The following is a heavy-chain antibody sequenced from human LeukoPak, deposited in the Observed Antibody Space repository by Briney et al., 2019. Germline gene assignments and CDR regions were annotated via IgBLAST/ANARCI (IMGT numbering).Heavy chain of an antibody. CDR2: INHSGRT. CDR3: ARDGSGADGLDI. J-gene: IGHJ3*02. CDR1: GGSFSGYY. Sequence: SETLSLTCAVYGGSFSGYYWGWIRQPPGKGLEWIGEINHSGRTNYNPSLKSRVTISVDTSKNQFSLKLSSVTAADTAVYYCARDGSGADGLDIWGQGTMVTVSP. V-gene: IGHV4-34*01.